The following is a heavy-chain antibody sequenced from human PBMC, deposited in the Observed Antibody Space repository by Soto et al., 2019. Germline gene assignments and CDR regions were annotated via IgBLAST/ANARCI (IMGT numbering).Heavy chain of an antibody. CDR2: IIPMLTVT. CDR1: GGTFNTYT. J-gene: IGHJ3*01. Sequence: QVHLIQSGAEVKKPGSSVKVSCKAAGGTFNTYTLFWVRQAPGHGLEWMGRIIPMLTVTNSAQKFQGRLTLTADKATGTAFMELTSLRSGDTAVYYCSIGSWSAETFDVWGQGTMVTVSS. D-gene: IGHD2-2*01. CDR3: SIGSWSAETFDV. V-gene: IGHV1-69*02.